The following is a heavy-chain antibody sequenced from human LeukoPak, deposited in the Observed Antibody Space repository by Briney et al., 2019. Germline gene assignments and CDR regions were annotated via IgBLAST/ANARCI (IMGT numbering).Heavy chain of an antibody. D-gene: IGHD2/OR15-2a*01. V-gene: IGHV3-23*01. CDR1: GFTFSNYA. CDR2: ITNRGGTT. J-gene: IGHJ4*02. CDR3: ARARRSMPWVY. Sequence: PGGSLRLSCAASGFTFSNYAVTWVRQAPGKGLQWVSTITNRGGTTYYADSVKGRFTISSDNSRNALYLQMNGLRAEDTAVYYCARARRSMPWVYWGQGTLVTVSS.